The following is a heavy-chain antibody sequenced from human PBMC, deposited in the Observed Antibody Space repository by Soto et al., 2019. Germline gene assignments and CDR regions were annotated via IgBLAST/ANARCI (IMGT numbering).Heavy chain of an antibody. CDR3: ARASSTWYWY. Sequence: SETLSLTCTVSGGSISSGGYYWSWIRQHPGKGLEWIGYIYYSGSTYYNPSLKSRVTISVDTPKNQFSLKLSSVTAADTAVYYCARASSTWYWYWGQGTLVTVSS. J-gene: IGHJ4*02. CDR2: IYYSGST. CDR1: GGSISSGGYY. D-gene: IGHD6-13*01. V-gene: IGHV4-31*03.